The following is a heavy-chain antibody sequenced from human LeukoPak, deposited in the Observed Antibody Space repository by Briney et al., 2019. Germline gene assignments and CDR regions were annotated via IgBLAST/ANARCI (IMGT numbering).Heavy chain of an antibody. Sequence: GGSLRLYCAASGFTFSSYGMHWVRQAPGKGLEWVAVISYDGSNKYYADSVKGRFTISRDTSKNTLYLQMNSLRAEDTAVYYCAKDKSYDMLTDYVDYWGQGTLVTVSS. CDR2: ISYDGSNK. V-gene: IGHV3-30*18. D-gene: IGHD3-9*01. CDR1: GFTFSSYG. CDR3: AKDKSYDMLTDYVDY. J-gene: IGHJ4*02.